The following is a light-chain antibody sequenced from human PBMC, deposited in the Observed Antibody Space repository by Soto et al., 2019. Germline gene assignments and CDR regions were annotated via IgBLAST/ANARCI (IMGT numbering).Light chain of an antibody. CDR3: QQSYSTPLFT. J-gene: IGKJ3*01. CDR1: QSIRSH. Sequence: DIQMTQSPSSLSASVGDRVTITCRASQSIRSHLNWYQQKPGKAPRLLIYSAFTLQSGVPSRFSGSGSGTVFTLTIGSLQPEDFAIYYCQQSYSTPLFTFGPGTKVHIK. V-gene: IGKV1-39*01. CDR2: SAF.